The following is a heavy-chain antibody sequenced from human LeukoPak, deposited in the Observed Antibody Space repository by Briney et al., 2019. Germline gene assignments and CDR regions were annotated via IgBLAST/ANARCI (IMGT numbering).Heavy chain of an antibody. J-gene: IGHJ4*02. V-gene: IGHV3-7*01. CDR1: GFTFSSYA. Sequence: GGSLRLSCAASGFTFSSYAMSWVRQAPGKGLEWVANIKRDGSEKYYVDSVKGRFTISRDNAKNSLYLQMDSLRAEDTAVYYCARSRSAGYWGQGTLVTVSS. CDR2: IKRDGSEK. CDR3: ARSRSAGY.